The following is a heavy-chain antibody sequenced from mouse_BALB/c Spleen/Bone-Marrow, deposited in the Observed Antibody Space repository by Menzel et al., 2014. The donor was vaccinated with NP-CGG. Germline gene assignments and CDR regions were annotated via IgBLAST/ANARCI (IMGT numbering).Heavy chain of an antibody. CDR1: GYAFSNYG. D-gene: IGHD2-4*01. CDR3: ASVYDYGRGYAMDC. CDR2: IYPGDGET. Sequence: QVQLKQSGAELVRPGSSVKISCKASGYAFSNYGMNWVKQRPGQGLEWVGQIYPGDGETNYNGEFEGRVTLTADKSSSTAYMQVSSLTSEDSAVYFCASVYDYGRGYAMDCWGQGTSVTVSS. V-gene: IGHV1-80*01. J-gene: IGHJ4*01.